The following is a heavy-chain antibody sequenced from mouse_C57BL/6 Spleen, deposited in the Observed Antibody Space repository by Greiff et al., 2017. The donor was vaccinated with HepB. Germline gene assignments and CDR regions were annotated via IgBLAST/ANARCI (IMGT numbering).Heavy chain of an antibody. D-gene: IGHD1-1*01. CDR3: ATHGSSPYWYFDV. J-gene: IGHJ1*03. Sequence: EVQLQQSGPELVKPGASVKIPCKASGYTFTDYNMDWVKQSHGKSLEWIGDINPNNGGTIYNQKFKGKATLTVDKSSSTAYMELRSLTSEDTAVYYCATHGSSPYWYFDVWGTGTTVTVSS. CDR1: GYTFTDYN. V-gene: IGHV1-18*01. CDR2: INPNNGGT.